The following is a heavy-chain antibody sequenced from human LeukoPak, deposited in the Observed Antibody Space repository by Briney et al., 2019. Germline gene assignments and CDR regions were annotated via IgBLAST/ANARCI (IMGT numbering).Heavy chain of an antibody. D-gene: IGHD4-11*01. V-gene: IGHV3-23*01. CDR1: GFTFSSYA. Sequence: GGSLRLSCAASGFTFSSYAMSWVRQAPGKGLEWASAISGSGGSTYYADSVKGRFTISRDNSKNTLYLQMNSLRAEDTAVYYCAKDTVTPPLYYYYYGMDVWGQGTTVTVSS. CDR3: AKDTVTPPLYYYYYGMDV. CDR2: ISGSGGST. J-gene: IGHJ6*02.